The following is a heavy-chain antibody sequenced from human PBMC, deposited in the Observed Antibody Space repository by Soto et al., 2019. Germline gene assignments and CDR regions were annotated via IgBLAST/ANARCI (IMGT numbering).Heavy chain of an antibody. J-gene: IGHJ5*02. D-gene: IGHD4-17*01. CDR2: INPNSGGT. Sequence: QVQLVQSGAEVKKPGASVKVSCKASGYTFTGYYMHWVRQAPGQGLEWMGWINPNSGGTNYAQKFQGWVTMTRDTSISTAYMELSRLRSDDTAVYYCARAGYGDYWGNWFDPWGQGTLVTVSS. V-gene: IGHV1-2*04. CDR3: ARAGYGDYWGNWFDP. CDR1: GYTFTGYY.